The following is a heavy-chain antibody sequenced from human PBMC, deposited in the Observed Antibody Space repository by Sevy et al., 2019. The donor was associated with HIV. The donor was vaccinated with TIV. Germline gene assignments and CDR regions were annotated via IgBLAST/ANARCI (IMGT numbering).Heavy chain of an antibody. CDR2: ISGGGGST. D-gene: IGHD2-21*02. Sequence: GGSLRLSCAASGFTFSSYAMSWVRQAPGKGLEWVSAISGGGGSTYYADSVKGRSTISGDNSKNKLYLQMNSLRAEDTAVYYCAKDVRYCGGYCYPIYFDYWGQGTLVTVSS. V-gene: IGHV3-23*01. J-gene: IGHJ4*02. CDR3: AKDVRYCGGYCYPIYFDY. CDR1: GFTFSSYA.